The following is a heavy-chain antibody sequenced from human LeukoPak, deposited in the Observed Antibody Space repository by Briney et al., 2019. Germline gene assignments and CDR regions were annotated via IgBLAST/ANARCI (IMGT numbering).Heavy chain of an antibody. CDR1: GYTFTGYY. V-gene: IGHV1-2*02. D-gene: IGHD6-13*01. CDR3: ARSSEGIAAAGTPFDY. Sequence: ASVKLSCKASGYTFTGYYMHWVRQAPGQGLEWMGWINHNSGGTNYAQKFQGRVTMTRDTSISTAYMELSRLRSDDTAVYYCARSSEGIAAAGTPFDYWGQGTLVTVS. J-gene: IGHJ4*02. CDR2: INHNSGGT.